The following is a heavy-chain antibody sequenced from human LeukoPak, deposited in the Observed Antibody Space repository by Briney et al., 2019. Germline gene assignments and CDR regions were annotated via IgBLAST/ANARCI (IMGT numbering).Heavy chain of an antibody. CDR1: GFTFSSYA. V-gene: IGHV3-30*04. J-gene: IGHJ6*02. D-gene: IGHD1/OR15-1a*01. Sequence: GGSLRLSCAASGFTFSSYAMHWVRQAPGKGLEWVAVISYDGSNKYYADSVKGRFTISRDNSKNTLYLQMNSLRAEDTAVYYCARETTSADYYYYYGMDVWGQGTTVTVSS. CDR2: ISYDGSNK. CDR3: ARETTSADYYYYYGMDV.